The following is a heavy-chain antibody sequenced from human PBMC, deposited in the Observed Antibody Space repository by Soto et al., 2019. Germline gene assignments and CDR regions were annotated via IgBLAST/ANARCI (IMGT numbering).Heavy chain of an antibody. CDR3: ARLQIAAAKHFDY. V-gene: IGHV4-39*01. CDR2: IYYSGST. Sequence: QLQLQESGPGLVKPSETLSLTCTVSGGSISSSSYYWGWIRQPPGKGLEWIVSIYYSGSTYYNPSLKSRVTISVDTSQDEFSLKLSSVTAADTAVYYCARLQIAAAKHFDYWGPGTLGTVSS. CDR1: GGSISSSSYY. J-gene: IGHJ4*02. D-gene: IGHD6-13*01.